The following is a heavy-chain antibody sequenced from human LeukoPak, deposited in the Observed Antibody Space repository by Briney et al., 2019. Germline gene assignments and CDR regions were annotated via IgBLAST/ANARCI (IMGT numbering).Heavy chain of an antibody. V-gene: IGHV3-15*01. J-gene: IGHJ3*02. D-gene: IGHD2-2*01. Sequence: GGSLRLSYAASGFTFSNAWMSWVRQAPGKGLEWVGRIKSKTDGGTTDYAAPVKGRFTISRDDSKNTLYLQMNSLKTEDTAVYYCTTDGPPRYCSSTSCYPDAFDIWGQGTMVTVSS. CDR1: GFTFSNAW. CDR3: TTDGPPRYCSSTSCYPDAFDI. CDR2: IKSKTDGGTT.